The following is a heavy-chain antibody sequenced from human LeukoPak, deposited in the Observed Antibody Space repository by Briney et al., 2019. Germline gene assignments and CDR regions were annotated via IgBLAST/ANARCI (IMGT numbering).Heavy chain of an antibody. CDR2: NSGST. CDR1: GGFVSSYY. D-gene: IGHD5-24*01. V-gene: IGHV4-39*01. Sequence: PSETLSLTCTVSGGFVSSYYWGWIRQPPGKGLEWIGSNSGSTYYNPSLKSRVTISVDTSKNQFSLKLSSVTAADTAVYYCASQGRWLLRGHYTPFDYWGQGTLVTVSS. CDR3: ASQGRWLLRGHYTPFDY. J-gene: IGHJ4*02.